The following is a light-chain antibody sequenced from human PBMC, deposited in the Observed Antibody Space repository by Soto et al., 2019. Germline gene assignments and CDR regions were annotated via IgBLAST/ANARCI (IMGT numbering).Light chain of an antibody. J-gene: IGKJ1*01. Sequence: DIQLTQSPPTLSASVGDRVTITCCSSQRIRYYLAWYQQMPGKAPKLLIYGATSLQSGVPSRFSGSGSGTEFTLTISSLQPDDFATYFCQHHNSYSQTFCQGTKVEIK. CDR1: QRIRYY. V-gene: IGKV1-5*01. CDR2: GAT. CDR3: QHHNSYSQT.